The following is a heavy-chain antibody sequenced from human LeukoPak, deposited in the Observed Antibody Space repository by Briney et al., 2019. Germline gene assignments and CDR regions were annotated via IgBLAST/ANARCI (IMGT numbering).Heavy chain of an antibody. V-gene: IGHV1-2*02. CDR3: ARDLSCSSTSSYRYLYYYGMDV. Sequence: ASVKVSCKASGDTFTGYYMHWVRQAPGQGLEWMGWINPNSGGTNYAQKFQGRVTMTRDTSISTAYMELSRLRSDDTAVYYCARDLSCSSTSSYRYLYYYGMDVWGQGTTVTVSS. J-gene: IGHJ6*02. D-gene: IGHD2-2*02. CDR2: INPNSGGT. CDR1: GDTFTGYY.